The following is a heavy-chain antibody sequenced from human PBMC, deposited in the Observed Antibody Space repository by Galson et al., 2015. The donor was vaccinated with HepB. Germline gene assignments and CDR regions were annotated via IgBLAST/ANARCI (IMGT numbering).Heavy chain of an antibody. CDR3: AREGSWGRGTTRLGY. Sequence: SETLSLTCAVSGGSISSSNWWSWVRQPPGKGLEWIGEIYHSGSTNYNPSLKSRVTISVDKSKNQFSLKLSSVTAADTAVYYCAREGSWGRGTTRLGYWGQGTLVTVSS. D-gene: IGHD2-15*01. V-gene: IGHV4-4*02. CDR1: GGSISSSNW. CDR2: IYHSGST. J-gene: IGHJ4*02.